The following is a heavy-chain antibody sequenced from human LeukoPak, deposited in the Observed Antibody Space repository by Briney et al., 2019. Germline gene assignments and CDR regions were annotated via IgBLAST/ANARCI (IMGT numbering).Heavy chain of an antibody. V-gene: IGHV3-7*01. D-gene: IGHD2-8*01. CDR2: IKQDGSEK. CDR1: GFTFSSYW. CDR3: ARDPSQGGVDAFDI. Sequence: PGGSLRLSCAASGFTFSSYWMSWVRQAPGKGLEWVANIKQDGSEKYYVDSVKGRFTISRDNAKNSLYLQMNSLRAEDTAVYYCARDPSQGGVDAFDIWGQGTMVTVSS. J-gene: IGHJ3*02.